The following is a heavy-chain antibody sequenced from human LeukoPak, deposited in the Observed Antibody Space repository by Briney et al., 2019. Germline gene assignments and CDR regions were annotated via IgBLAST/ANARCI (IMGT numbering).Heavy chain of an antibody. D-gene: IGHD1-1*01. CDR1: GYTFTGYY. CDR2: INPNSGGT. Sequence: GASVKVSCKASGYTFTGYYMHWVRQAPGQGLEWMGWINPNSGGTNYQGRVTMTRDTSISTAYMELSRLRSDDTAVYYCARGRLERSNWFDPWGQGTLVTVSS. J-gene: IGHJ5*02. V-gene: IGHV1-2*02. CDR3: ARGRLERSNWFDP.